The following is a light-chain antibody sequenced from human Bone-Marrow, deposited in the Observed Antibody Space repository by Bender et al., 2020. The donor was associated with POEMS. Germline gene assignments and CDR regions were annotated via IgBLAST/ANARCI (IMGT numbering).Light chain of an antibody. CDR2: SSH. V-gene: IGLV1-44*01. J-gene: IGLJ3*02. CDR1: SSNIGAHA. CDR3: AVWDDSLNGWV. Sequence: LTHSPSASGTPGQRVTISCSGGSSNIGAHAVNWYQHLPGTAPKLLIYSSHRRPSEVPDRFSGSRSGTSASLAISGLQSEDEADYYCAVWDDSLNGWVFGGGTKLTVL.